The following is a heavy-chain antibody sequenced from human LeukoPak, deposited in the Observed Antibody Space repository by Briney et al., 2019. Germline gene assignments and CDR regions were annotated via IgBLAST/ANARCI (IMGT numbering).Heavy chain of an antibody. CDR1: GFTFSSYE. D-gene: IGHD5-12*01. Sequence: GGTLRLSCAASGFTFSSYEMNWVRQAPGKGLEWVSYISSSGSTIYHADSVKGRFTISRDNAKKSLYLQMNSLRAEDTAVYYCARELRDIVATTFDYWGQGTLVTVSS. V-gene: IGHV3-48*03. J-gene: IGHJ4*02. CDR2: ISSSGSTI. CDR3: ARELRDIVATTFDY.